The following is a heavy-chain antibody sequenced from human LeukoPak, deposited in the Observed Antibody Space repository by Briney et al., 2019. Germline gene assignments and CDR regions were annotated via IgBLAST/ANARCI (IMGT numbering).Heavy chain of an antibody. J-gene: IGHJ4*02. CDR2: INPNSGGT. CDR1: GYTFTGYY. CDR3: ARDRAFMLRGPNGFDH. V-gene: IGHV1-2*02. D-gene: IGHD3-16*01. Sequence: ASVKVSCKASGYTFTGYYMHWVRQVPGQGLEWMGWINPNSGGTNYAQKFQGRVTMTRDTSISTAYMELSRLRSDDTAVYYCARDRAFMLRGPNGFDHWGQGTLVTVSS.